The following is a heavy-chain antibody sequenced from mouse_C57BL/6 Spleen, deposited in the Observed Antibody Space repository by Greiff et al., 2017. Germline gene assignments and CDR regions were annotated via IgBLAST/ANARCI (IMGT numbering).Heavy chain of an antibody. V-gene: IGHV1-18*01. CDR1: GYTFTDYN. D-gene: IGHD2-4*01. CDR2: INPNNGGT. CDR3: ARGDYDYDVGNYYAMGY. J-gene: IGHJ4*01. Sequence: IQLQQSGPELVKPGASVKIPCKASGYTFTDYNMDWVKQSHGKSLEWIGDINPNNGGTIYNQKFKGKATLTVDKSSSTDYMELRRLTSEDTAVYYCARGDYDYDVGNYYAMGYWGQGTSVTVSS.